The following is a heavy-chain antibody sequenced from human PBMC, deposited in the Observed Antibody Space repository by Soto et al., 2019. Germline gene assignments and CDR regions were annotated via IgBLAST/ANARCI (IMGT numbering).Heavy chain of an antibody. CDR3: ARDGVGTTTYFGYFDY. Sequence: QVQLVESGGGVVQPGRSLRLSCAASGFTFSGYGMHWVRQAPGKGLEWVAVTRHDGSNTYYADSVWGRFTISRDNSNYMLYVQRNSMRAEDTAVYYCARDGVGTTTYFGYFDYWGQGTLVSFSS. D-gene: IGHD1-26*01. J-gene: IGHJ4*02. CDR1: GFTFSGYG. V-gene: IGHV3-33*01. CDR2: TRHDGSNT.